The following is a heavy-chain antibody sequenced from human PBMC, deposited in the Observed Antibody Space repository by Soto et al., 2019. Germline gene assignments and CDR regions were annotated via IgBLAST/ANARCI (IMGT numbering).Heavy chain of an antibody. CDR1: GGSISSYY. Sequence: ASETLSLTCTVSGGSISSYYWSWIRQPPGKGLEWIGYIYYSGSTNYNPSLKSRVTISVDTSKNQFSLKLSSVTAADTAVYYCARLVLLWFGEPIRAFDIWGQGTIVTISS. CDR3: ARLVLLWFGEPIRAFDI. V-gene: IGHV4-59*01. J-gene: IGHJ3*02. CDR2: IYYSGST. D-gene: IGHD3-10*01.